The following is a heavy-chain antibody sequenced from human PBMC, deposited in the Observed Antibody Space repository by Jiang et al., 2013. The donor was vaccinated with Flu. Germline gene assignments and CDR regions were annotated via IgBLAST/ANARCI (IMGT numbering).Heavy chain of an antibody. J-gene: IGHJ4*02. D-gene: IGHD1-26*01. Sequence: YALSVKSRITISPDTSRNQLSLQLNSVTPEDTGVYYCARGSGTYGQDYWGQGTPVIVSS. V-gene: IGHV6-1*01. CDR3: ARGSGTYGQDY.